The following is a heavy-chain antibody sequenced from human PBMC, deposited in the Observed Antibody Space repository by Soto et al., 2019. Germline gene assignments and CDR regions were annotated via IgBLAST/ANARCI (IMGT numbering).Heavy chain of an antibody. CDR3: VLVDVYVTPSPQDV. V-gene: IGHV1-18*01. CDR2: INTYNGNT. D-gene: IGHD3-16*01. CDR1: GYVFTSYG. J-gene: IGHJ6*02. Sequence: QVQLVQSGAEVKNPGASVKVSCKTSGYVFTSYGIGWARQAPGQGLEWMGWINTYNGNTNYAQNLQGRGTLTTDTSTSTAYMELRSLRSNDTAIYYCVLVDVYVTPSPQDVWGQGNTVNVSS.